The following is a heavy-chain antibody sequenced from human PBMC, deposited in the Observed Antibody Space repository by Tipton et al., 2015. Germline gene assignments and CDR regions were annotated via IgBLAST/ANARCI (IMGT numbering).Heavy chain of an antibody. CDR2: ITTSGNHI. CDR1: GFTFSDYY. V-gene: IGHV3-11*01. J-gene: IGHJ4*02. Sequence: GSLRLSCAASGFTFSDYYMSWIRQAPGKGLEWVSYITTSGNHIYYADSVKGRFTISRDNAKNSLYLQMNSLRAEDTAVYYCARVLPFYYGSGSYYNNWGQGTLVTVSS. D-gene: IGHD3-10*01. CDR3: ARVLPFYYGSGSYYNN.